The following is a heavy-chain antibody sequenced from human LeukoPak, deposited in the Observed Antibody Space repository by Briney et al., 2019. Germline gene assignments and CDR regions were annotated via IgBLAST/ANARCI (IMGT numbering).Heavy chain of an antibody. J-gene: IGHJ3*02. CDR2: IRSKANSYAT. D-gene: IGHD6-6*01. CDR3: TGPSLSASSVYAFDI. Sequence: GGSLRLSCAASGFTFSGSAMHWVRQASGKGLEWVGRIRSKANSYATAYAASVKGRFTISRDDSKNTAYLQMNSLKTEDTAVYYCTGPSLSASSVYAFDIWGQGTMVTVSS. V-gene: IGHV3-73*01. CDR1: GFTFSGSA.